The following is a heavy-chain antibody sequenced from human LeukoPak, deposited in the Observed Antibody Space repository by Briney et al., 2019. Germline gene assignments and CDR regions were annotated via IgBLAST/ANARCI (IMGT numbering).Heavy chain of an antibody. CDR1: GFTFSSYG. D-gene: IGHD3-9*01. V-gene: IGHV3-33*01. CDR2: IWFDGSNN. J-gene: IGHJ4*02. CDR3: ARERYFDRRAPFDY. Sequence: PGGSLRLSCAASGFTFSSYGMHWVRQAPGKGLEWVAVIWFDGSNNYYADSVKGRFTISRDNSKNTLSLQVNSLRAEDTAVYYCARERYFDRRAPFDYWGQGTLVTVSS.